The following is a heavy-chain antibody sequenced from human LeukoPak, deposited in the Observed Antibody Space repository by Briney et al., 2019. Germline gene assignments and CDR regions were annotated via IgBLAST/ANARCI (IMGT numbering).Heavy chain of an antibody. Sequence: PSETLSLTCAVYGGSFSGYYWSWIRQPPGKGLEWIGEINHSGSTNYNPSLKSRVTISVDTSKNQFSLELSSVTAADTAVYYCARGPYSSSWFDYWGQGTLVTVSS. CDR2: INHSGST. CDR1: GGSFSGYY. D-gene: IGHD6-13*01. J-gene: IGHJ4*02. V-gene: IGHV4-34*01. CDR3: ARGPYSSSWFDY.